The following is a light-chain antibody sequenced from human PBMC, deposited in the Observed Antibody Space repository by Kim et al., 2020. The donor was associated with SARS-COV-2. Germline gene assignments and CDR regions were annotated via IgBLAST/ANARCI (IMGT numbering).Light chain of an antibody. V-gene: IGKV3D-11*01. CDR3: QQRSNW. CDR2: DAS. J-gene: IGKJ3*01. CDR1: QGVSSY. Sequence: ENVLTQSPATLSLSPGERATLSCRASQGVSSYLAWYQQKPGQAPRLLIYDASNRATGIPARFSGSGPGTDFTLTISSLEPEDFAVYYCQQRSNWLGPGTKVDIK.